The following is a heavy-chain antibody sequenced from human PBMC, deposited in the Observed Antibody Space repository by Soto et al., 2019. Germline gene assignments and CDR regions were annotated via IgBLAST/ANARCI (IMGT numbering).Heavy chain of an antibody. D-gene: IGHD5-12*01. Sequence: PSETLSLTCTVSGGSISSSIYYWGWIRQPPGKGLEWIGSIYYSGSTYYNPSLKSRATISVDTSKNQFSLRLSSVTAADTAVYYCARQRRRDGYNFEERPGYFDSWGQGTLVTVSS. CDR1: GGSISSSIYY. CDR3: ARQRRRDGYNFEERPGYFDS. J-gene: IGHJ4*02. CDR2: IYYSGST. V-gene: IGHV4-39*01.